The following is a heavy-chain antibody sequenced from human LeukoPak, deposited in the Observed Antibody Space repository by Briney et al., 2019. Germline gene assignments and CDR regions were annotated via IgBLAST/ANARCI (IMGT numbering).Heavy chain of an antibody. CDR2: VSGSGSNA. Sequence: GGSLRLSCAASGFTFSNYWMIWVRQAPGKGLEWVSTVSGSGSNAYYADSVQGRFTISRDNSKDTLYLQMNSLRAEDTAVYYCAKDSRGYFRPVDYWGQGTLVTVSS. V-gene: IGHV3-23*01. J-gene: IGHJ4*02. D-gene: IGHD2-2*03. CDR3: AKDSRGYFRPVDY. CDR1: GFTFSNYW.